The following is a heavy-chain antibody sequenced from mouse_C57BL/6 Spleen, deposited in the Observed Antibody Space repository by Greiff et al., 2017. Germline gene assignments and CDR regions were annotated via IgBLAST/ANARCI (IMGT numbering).Heavy chain of an antibody. CDR3: ARFRVDGTDCFDY. J-gene: IGHJ2*01. V-gene: IGHV2-2*01. CDR2: IWSGGST. CDR1: GFSLTSYG. D-gene: IGHD1-1*01. Sequence: QVHVKQSGPGLVQPSQSLSITCTVSGFSLTSYGVHWVRQSPGKGLEWLGVIWSGGSTDYNAAFISRLSISKDNSKSQVFFKMNSLQADDTAIYYCARFRVDGTDCFDYWGQGTTLTASS.